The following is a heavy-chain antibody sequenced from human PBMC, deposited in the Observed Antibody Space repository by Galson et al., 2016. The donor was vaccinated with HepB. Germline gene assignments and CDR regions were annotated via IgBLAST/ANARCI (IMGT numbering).Heavy chain of an antibody. CDR1: GFTFSSFS. V-gene: IGHV3-48*02. D-gene: IGHD1-26*01. CDR3: ARDLHSGSYTFDY. J-gene: IGHJ4*02. CDR2: ISSSTII. Sequence: SLRLSCAASGFTFSSFSMNWVRQAPGRGLEWVSYISSSTIIYYADSVKGRFTISRDNAKNSLYLQMNSLRDEDTAVYYCARDLHSGSYTFDYWSRGTLVTVSS.